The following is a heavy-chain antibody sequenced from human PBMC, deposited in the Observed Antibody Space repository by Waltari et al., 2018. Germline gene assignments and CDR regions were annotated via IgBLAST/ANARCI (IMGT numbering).Heavy chain of an antibody. CDR2: IYTSGST. V-gene: IGHV4-4*07. J-gene: IGHJ6*03. CDR1: GGSISSYY. CDR3: ARHSSSSPYYYYYMDV. Sequence: QVQLQESGPGLVKPSETLSLTCTVSGGSISSYYWSWIRQPAGKGLAWIGRIYTSGSTNYNPSLKSRVTMSVDTSKNQFSLKLSSVTAADTAVYYCARHSSSSPYYYYYMDVWGKGTTVTISS. D-gene: IGHD6-6*01.